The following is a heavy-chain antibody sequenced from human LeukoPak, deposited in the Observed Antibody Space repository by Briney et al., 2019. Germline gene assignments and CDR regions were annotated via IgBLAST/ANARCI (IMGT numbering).Heavy chain of an antibody. CDR3: ARWSRTTGIYWYFDL. CDR1: GGSISSYY. Sequence: SETLSLTCTVSGGSISSYYWSWIRQPPGKGLEWIGYIYYSGSTNYNPSLKSRVTISVDTSKNQFSLKLSSVTAADTAVYYCARWSRTTGIYWYFDLWSRGTLVTVSS. V-gene: IGHV4-59*01. CDR2: IYYSGST. J-gene: IGHJ2*01. D-gene: IGHD1-1*01.